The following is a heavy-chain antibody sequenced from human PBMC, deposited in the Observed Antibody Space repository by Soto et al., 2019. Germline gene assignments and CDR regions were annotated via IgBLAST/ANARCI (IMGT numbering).Heavy chain of an antibody. V-gene: IGHV3-74*01. CDR1: GFTFSSYW. Sequence: GGSLRLSCAASGFTFSSYWMHWVRQAPGKGLVWVSRINSDGSSTSYADSVKGRFTISRDNAKNTLYLQMNSLRAEDTAVYYCARSRYSSSRKNYYYYYGMDVWGQGTTVTVSS. CDR2: INSDGSST. CDR3: ARSRYSSSRKNYYYYYGMDV. J-gene: IGHJ6*02. D-gene: IGHD6-13*01.